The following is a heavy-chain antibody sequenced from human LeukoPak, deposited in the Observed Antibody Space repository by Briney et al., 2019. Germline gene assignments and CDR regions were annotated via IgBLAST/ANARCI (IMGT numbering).Heavy chain of an antibody. D-gene: IGHD6-19*01. CDR1: GFTFTSYG. V-gene: IGHV3-30*02. Sequence: GGSLRLSCAASGFTFTSYGMHWVRQAPGKGLEWVAFIRYDGSNKYYADSVKGRFTISRDNSKNTLYLQMNSLRAEDTAVYYCAKDWLRIAVAGYYFDYWGQGTLVTVSS. J-gene: IGHJ4*02. CDR2: IRYDGSNK. CDR3: AKDWLRIAVAGYYFDY.